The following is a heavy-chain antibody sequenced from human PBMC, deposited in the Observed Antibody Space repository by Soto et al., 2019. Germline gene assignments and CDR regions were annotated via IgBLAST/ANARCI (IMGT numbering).Heavy chain of an antibody. V-gene: IGHV3-30*18. CDR3: AKSRETGEDYYYGMDV. Sequence: GGSLRLSCAASGFTFSSYGMHWVRQAPGKGLEWVAVISYDGSNKYYADSVKGRFTISRDNSKNTLYLQMNSLRAEDTAVYYCAKSRETGEDYYYGMDVWGQGTTVTVSS. J-gene: IGHJ6*02. CDR1: GFTFSSYG. CDR2: ISYDGSNK.